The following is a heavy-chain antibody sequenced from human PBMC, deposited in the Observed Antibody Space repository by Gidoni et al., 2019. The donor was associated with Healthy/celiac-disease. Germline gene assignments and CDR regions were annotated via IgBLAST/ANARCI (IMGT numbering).Heavy chain of an antibody. CDR1: GFTFSDYY. CDR3: ARDNRPTYYYDSSGYYIDY. Sequence: QVQLVESGGGLVKPGGSLRLSCAASGFTFSDYYLSWIRQAPGQGLEWVSYISRSGSTIYYADSGKGRFTISRDNAKNSLYLQMNSLRAEDTAVYYCARDNRPTYYYDSSGYYIDYWGQGTLVTVSS. V-gene: IGHV3-11*01. D-gene: IGHD3-22*01. J-gene: IGHJ4*02. CDR2: ISRSGSTI.